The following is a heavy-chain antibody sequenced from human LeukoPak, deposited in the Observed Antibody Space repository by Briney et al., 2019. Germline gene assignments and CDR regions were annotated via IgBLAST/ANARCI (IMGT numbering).Heavy chain of an antibody. CDR3: ARDPMFMSGKPIDY. CDR2: ISTIGTTI. J-gene: IGHJ4*02. CDR1: GFIFRDYY. D-gene: IGHD3-3*01. Sequence: TGGSLRLSCETSGFIFRDYYMIWIRQAPGKGLECISYISTIGTTIYYADSVKGRFTISRDNAKNSLYLQMNSLRAEDTAVYYCARDPMFMSGKPIDYWGQGTLVTVSS. V-gene: IGHV3-11*04.